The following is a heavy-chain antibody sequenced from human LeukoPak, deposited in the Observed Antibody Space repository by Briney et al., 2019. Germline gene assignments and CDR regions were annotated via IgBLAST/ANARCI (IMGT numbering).Heavy chain of an antibody. CDR3: ATMASRLSTKYYYMDV. V-gene: IGHV4-34*01. CDR2: INHSGST. Sequence: PSKTLSLTCAVSGGSFSGYYWSWIRHPPGKGLEWIGEINHSGSTNYNPSLKGRVTISVDTSKNQFSLKLSSVTAADTAVYYCATMASRLSTKYYYMDVWGKGTTVTVSS. J-gene: IGHJ6*03. D-gene: IGHD3-16*02. CDR1: GGSFSGYY.